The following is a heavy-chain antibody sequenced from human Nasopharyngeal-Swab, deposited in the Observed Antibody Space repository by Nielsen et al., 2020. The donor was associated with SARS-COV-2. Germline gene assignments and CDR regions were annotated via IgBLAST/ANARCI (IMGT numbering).Heavy chain of an antibody. CDR3: ARVPITVIIGDAFDI. Sequence: GSLRLSCTVSGYSFSSGYYWGWIRQPPGKGLEWLGSIYHSGSTYYNPSLRSRVTISVDTSKNQFSLKLSSVTAADTAVYYCARVPITVIIGDAFDIWGQGTMVTVSS. CDR1: GYSFSSGYY. V-gene: IGHV4-38-2*02. J-gene: IGHJ3*02. CDR2: IYHSGST. D-gene: IGHD3-22*01.